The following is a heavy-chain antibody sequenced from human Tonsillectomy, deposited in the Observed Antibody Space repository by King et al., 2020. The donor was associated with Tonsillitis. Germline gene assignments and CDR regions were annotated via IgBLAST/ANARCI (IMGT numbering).Heavy chain of an antibody. CDR1: GGSISSGGYY. CDR2: IYYSGST. D-gene: IGHD3-10*01. V-gene: IGHV4-31*03. Sequence: VQLQESGPGLVKPSQTLSLTCTVSGGSISSGGYYWSWIRQHPGKGLEWIGYIYYSGSTYYNPSLKSRVTISVDTSKNQFSLKLSSVTAADTAVYYWASYGSGSYYWYFDLWGRGTLVTVSS. J-gene: IGHJ2*01. CDR3: ASYGSGSYYWYFDL.